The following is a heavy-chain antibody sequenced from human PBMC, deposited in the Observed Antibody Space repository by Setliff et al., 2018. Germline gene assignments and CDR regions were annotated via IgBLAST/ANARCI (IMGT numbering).Heavy chain of an antibody. CDR2: ISGSGGST. Sequence: PGGSLRLSCTASGFTFSSYAMSWVRQAPGKGLEWVSAISGSGGSTYYADSVKGRFTTSRDNSKNTLYLQMNSLRAEDTAVYYCVRDLHWGFDYWGLGTLVTVSS. J-gene: IGHJ4*02. CDR3: VRDLHWGFDY. V-gene: IGHV3-23*01. D-gene: IGHD7-27*01. CDR1: GFTFSSYA.